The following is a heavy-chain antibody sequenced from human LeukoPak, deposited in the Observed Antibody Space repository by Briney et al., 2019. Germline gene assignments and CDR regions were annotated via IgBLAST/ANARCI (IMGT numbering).Heavy chain of an antibody. CDR2: IKQDETEK. V-gene: IGHV3-7*03. CDR1: GFTFNNYA. CDR3: AKDYKVRSGEPPIDY. Sequence: GGSLRLSCAASGFTFNNYAMHWVRQAPGKGLEWVANIKQDETEKFYLGSVKGRFTISRDNSQNTLYLQMISLRAEDTAVYYCAKDYKVRSGEPPIDYWGQGTLVTVSS. D-gene: IGHD7-27*01. J-gene: IGHJ4*02.